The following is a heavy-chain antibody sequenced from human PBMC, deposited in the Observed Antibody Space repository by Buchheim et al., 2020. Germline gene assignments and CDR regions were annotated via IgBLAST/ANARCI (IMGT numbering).Heavy chain of an antibody. CDR3: AKDMVTTRDLLYYFDY. Sequence: QVQLVESGGGVVQPGRSLRLSCAASGFTFTYYGMHWVRQAPGEGLEWVAVISHDGSKKYYADSVKGRFTISRDNSKKMLNLQMNSMKPEDTAVYHCAKDMVTTRDLLYYFDYWGQGTL. CDR2: ISHDGSKK. V-gene: IGHV3-30*18. D-gene: IGHD4-17*01. CDR1: GFTFTYYG. J-gene: IGHJ4*02.